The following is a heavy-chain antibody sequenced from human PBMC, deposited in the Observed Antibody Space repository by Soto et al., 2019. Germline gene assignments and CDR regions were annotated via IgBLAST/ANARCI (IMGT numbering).Heavy chain of an antibody. CDR2: INSDGSST. J-gene: IGHJ3*02. CDR3: ASDPDYGDYVVRAFDI. Sequence: GGSLRLSCAASGFTFSSYWMHWVRQAPGKGLVWVSRINSDGSSTSYADSVKGRFTISRDNAKNTLYLQMNSLRAEDTAVYYCASDPDYGDYVVRAFDIWGQGTMVTVS. D-gene: IGHD4-17*01. V-gene: IGHV3-74*01. CDR1: GFTFSSYW.